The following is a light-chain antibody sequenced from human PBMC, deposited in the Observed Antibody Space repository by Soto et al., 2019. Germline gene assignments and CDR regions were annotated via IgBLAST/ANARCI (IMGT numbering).Light chain of an antibody. V-gene: IGKV3-20*01. CDR1: PSVVGCS. CDR3: QQYGS. CDR2: GAS. J-gene: IGKJ1*01. Sequence: EIVMTQSPATLSVSPGERATLSCRARPSVVGCSXAXXEXXXXQAPRLVIYGASSRATGIPDRFSGSGSGTDFTLTISRLEPEDFAVYYCQQYGSFGQGTKVDIK.